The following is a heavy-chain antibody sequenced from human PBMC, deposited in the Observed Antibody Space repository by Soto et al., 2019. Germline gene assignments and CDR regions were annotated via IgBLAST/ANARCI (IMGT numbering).Heavy chain of an antibody. CDR3: AREIFRNYYYFDY. V-gene: IGHV4-31*03. D-gene: IGHD3-3*01. Sequence: SETLSLTCTVSGGSISSGGYYWSWIRQHPGKGLEWIGYIYYSGSTYYNPSLKSRITISVDTSKNQFSLKLSSVTAADTAVYYCAREIFRNYYYFDYWGQGTLVTVSS. CDR1: GGSISSGGYY. CDR2: IYYSGST. J-gene: IGHJ4*02.